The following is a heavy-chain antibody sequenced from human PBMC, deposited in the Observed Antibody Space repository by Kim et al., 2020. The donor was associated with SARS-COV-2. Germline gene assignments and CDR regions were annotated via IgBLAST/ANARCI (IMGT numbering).Heavy chain of an antibody. V-gene: IGHV3-48*04. CDR3: ARAWIVEVAHPFDY. Sequence: GGSLRLSCAASGFTFSSYGMNWVRQAPGKGLEWVSYIRPAGTTKYYADSVKGRFTISRDNAKNSLYLQMNSLRAEDTAVYYCARAWIVEVAHPFDYCCQG. CDR1: GFTFSSYG. J-gene: IGHJ4*02. CDR2: IRPAGTTK. D-gene: IGHD3-16*02.